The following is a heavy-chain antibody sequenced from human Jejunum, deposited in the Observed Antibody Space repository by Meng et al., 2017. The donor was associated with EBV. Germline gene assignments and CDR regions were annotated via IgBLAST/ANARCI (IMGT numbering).Heavy chain of an antibody. Sequence: RQESGPPPQKPSGTLSSTCVVSGGSMSDNDSWSWVRQHTGKGLAWLGEIYHGGGTNYNPSLESRVTISVDKSKNQFSLKLNSVTVADTAVYYCAGNGYYALEYWGPGILVTVSS. V-gene: IGHV4-4*02. D-gene: IGHD3-22*01. CDR1: GGSMSDNDS. CDR2: IYHGGGT. J-gene: IGHJ4*02. CDR3: AGNGYYALEY.